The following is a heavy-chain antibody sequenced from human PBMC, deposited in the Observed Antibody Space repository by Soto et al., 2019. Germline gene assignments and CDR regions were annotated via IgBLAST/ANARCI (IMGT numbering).Heavy chain of an antibody. CDR3: AKDARYSSGWYYFDY. J-gene: IGHJ4*02. CDR2: ISWNSGSI. V-gene: IGHV3-9*01. Sequence: EVQLVESGGGLVQPGRSLRLSCAASGFTFDDYAMHWVRQAPGKGLEGVSGISWNSGSIGYADSVKGRFTISRDNAKNSLYLQMNSLRAEDTALYYCAKDARYSSGWYYFDYWGQGTLVTVSS. CDR1: GFTFDDYA. D-gene: IGHD6-19*01.